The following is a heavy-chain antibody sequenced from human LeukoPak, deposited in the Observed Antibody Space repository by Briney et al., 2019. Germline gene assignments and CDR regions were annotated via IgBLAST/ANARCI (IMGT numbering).Heavy chain of an antibody. CDR2: INNEGSST. D-gene: IGHD3-16*01. J-gene: IGHJ4*02. CDR1: GFTFSSYW. V-gene: IGHV3-74*03. Sequence: GGSLRLSCAASGFTFSSYWMHWVRQAPGKGLVWVSRINNEGSSTTYADSVQGRFTISRDNAKDTLYLQINSLRAEDAAVYYCARGGDANFDYWGQGTLVTVSS. CDR3: ARGGDANFDY.